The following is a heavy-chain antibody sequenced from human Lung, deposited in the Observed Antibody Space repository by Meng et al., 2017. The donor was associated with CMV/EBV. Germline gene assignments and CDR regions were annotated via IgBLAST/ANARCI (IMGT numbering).Heavy chain of an antibody. CDR1: GFTFSDHY. Sequence: GGSLRLXCTASGFTFSDHYMDWVRQAPGKGLEWVGRSRNKANSYTTDYAASVKGRFTISRDDSKNSLYLQMNSLKTEDTAVYYCASIAKYSSSWHNWSQGXLVTVSS. J-gene: IGHJ4*02. V-gene: IGHV3-72*01. CDR3: ASIAKYSSSWHN. CDR2: SRNKANSYTT. D-gene: IGHD6-13*01.